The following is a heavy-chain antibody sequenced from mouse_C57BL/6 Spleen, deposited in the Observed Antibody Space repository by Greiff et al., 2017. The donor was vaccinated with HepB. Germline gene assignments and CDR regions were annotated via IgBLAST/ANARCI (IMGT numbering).Heavy chain of an antibody. J-gene: IGHJ4*01. CDR1: GYSITSGYY. V-gene: IGHV3-6*01. CDR2: ISYDGSN. Sequence: DVQLVESGPGLVKPSQSLSLTCSVTGYSITSGYYWNWIRQFPGNKLEWMGYISYDGSNNYNPSLKNRISITRDTSKNQFFLKLNSVTTEDTATYYWATKSFYAMDYWGQGTSVTVSS. CDR3: ATKSFYAMDY.